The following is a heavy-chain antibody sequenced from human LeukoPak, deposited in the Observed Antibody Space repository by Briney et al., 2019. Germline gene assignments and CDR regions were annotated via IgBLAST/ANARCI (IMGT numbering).Heavy chain of an antibody. J-gene: IGHJ4*02. CDR3: AGPWGIGNY. CDR1: GGSISSSSYY. CDR2: IYYSGST. V-gene: IGHV4-39*01. Sequence: PSETRSLTCTVSGGSISSSSYYWGWIRQPPGKGLEWIGSIYYSGSTYYNPSPKSRVTISVDTSKNQFSLKLSSVTAADTAVYYCAGPWGIGNYWGQGTLVTVSS. D-gene: IGHD7-27*01.